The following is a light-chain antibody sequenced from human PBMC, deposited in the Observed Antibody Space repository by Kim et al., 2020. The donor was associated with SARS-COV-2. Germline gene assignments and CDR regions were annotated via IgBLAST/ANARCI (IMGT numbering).Light chain of an antibody. CDR3: QVSDSSSDHRVV. J-gene: IGLJ2*01. Sequence: PGKTARVSCGGNSIVSKSVNCYQQKSRQAPILVIYYDSDRPSGIPERFSGSTSGTTATLTISRVEAGDEDDYYCQVSDSSSDHRVVFGGGTQLTVL. CDR2: YDS. CDR1: SIVSKS. V-gene: IGLV3-21*04.